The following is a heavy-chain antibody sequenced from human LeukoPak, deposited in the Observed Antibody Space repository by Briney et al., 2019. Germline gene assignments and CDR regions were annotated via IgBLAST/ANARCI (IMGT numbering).Heavy chain of an antibody. J-gene: IGHJ3*02. V-gene: IGHV4-4*07. CDR2: IYSDGST. CDR1: GGSISSYY. D-gene: IGHD3-10*01. Sequence: SETLSLTCTVSGGSISSYYWTWIRQPAGKGLEWIGRIYSDGSTYYNPSLKSRVTMSVDTSKNQFSLRLSSLTAADTAVYYCARDGSSNAFDIWGQGTMVTVSS. CDR3: ARDGSSNAFDI.